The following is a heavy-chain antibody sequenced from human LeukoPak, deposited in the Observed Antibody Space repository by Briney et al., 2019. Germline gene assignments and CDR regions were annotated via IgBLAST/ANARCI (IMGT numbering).Heavy chain of an antibody. J-gene: IGHJ4*02. CDR1: GFTVSSNY. Sequence: GGSLRLSCAASGFTVSSNYMSWVRRAPGKGLEWVAVISYDGSNKYYADSVKGRFTISRDNSKNTLYLQMNSLRAEDTAVYYCARVLVGATGDYWGQGTLVTVSS. CDR2: ISYDGSNK. D-gene: IGHD1-26*01. V-gene: IGHV3-30*03. CDR3: ARVLVGATGDY.